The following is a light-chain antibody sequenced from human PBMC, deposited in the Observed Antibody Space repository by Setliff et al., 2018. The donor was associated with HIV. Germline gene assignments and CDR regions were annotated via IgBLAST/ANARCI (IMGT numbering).Light chain of an antibody. CDR1: SSDVGSYNF. Sequence: SALTQPASVSGSPGQSITISCTGTSSDVGSYNFVSWYQQHPGKAPKLMIYEVIKRPSGVSNRFSGSKSGNTASLTISGLQAEDEADYYCCSYVGSNTLVSGGGTKVTVL. V-gene: IGLV2-23*02. J-gene: IGLJ2*01. CDR2: EVI. CDR3: CSYVGSNTLV.